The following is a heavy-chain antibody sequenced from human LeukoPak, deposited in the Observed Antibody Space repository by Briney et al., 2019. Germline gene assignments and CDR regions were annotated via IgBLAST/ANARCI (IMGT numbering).Heavy chain of an antibody. CDR3: ARGYDSNLDYYYYMDV. CDR2: IYSGGST. J-gene: IGHJ6*03. V-gene: IGHV3-66*01. Sequence: GGSLRLSCAASEFSVGSNYMTWVRQAPGKGLEWVSLIYSGGSTYYADSVKGRFTISRDNSKNTLYVQMNSLRVEDTAVYFCARGYDSNLDYYYYMDVWGKGTTVTVSS. D-gene: IGHD3-16*01. CDR1: EFSVGSNY.